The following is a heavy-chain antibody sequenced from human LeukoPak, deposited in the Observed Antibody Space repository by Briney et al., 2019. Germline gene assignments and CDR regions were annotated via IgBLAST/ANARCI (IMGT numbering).Heavy chain of an antibody. D-gene: IGHD6-13*01. CDR1: GGTFSSYA. CDR2: MNPNSGNT. J-gene: IGHJ4*02. V-gene: IGHV1-8*02. Sequence: ASVKVSCKASGGTFSSYAISWVRQAPGQGPEWMGWMNPNSGNTGFAQKFQGRVTMTRNTSIRTAYMELSSLRSEDTAVYYCARGRNSWYIYWGQGTLVTVS. CDR3: ARGRNSWYIY.